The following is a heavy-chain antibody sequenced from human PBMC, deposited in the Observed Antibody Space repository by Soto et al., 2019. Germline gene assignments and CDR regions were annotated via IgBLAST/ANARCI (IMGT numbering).Heavy chain of an antibody. D-gene: IGHD5-12*01. CDR1: GGSFSGYC. CDR3: ERGLGVATMGYYYYGMDV. Sequence: SETLSLTCAVYGGSFSGYCWSWIRQPPGKGLEWIGEINHSGSTNYNPSLKSRVTISVDTSKNQFSLKLSSVTAADTAVYYCERGLGVATMGYYYYGMDVWGQGTTVT. J-gene: IGHJ6*02. V-gene: IGHV4-34*01. CDR2: INHSGST.